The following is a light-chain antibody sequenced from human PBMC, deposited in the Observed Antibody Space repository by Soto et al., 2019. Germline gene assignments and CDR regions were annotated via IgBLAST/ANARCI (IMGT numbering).Light chain of an antibody. CDR3: QQSYSTPRT. J-gene: IGKJ1*01. CDR1: QSISSY. CDR2: AAS. Sequence: DIQMTQSPSSLSAYVGDRVTITCRASQSISSYLNWYQQKLGKAPKLLIYAASSLQSGVPSRFSGSGSGTDFTLTISSLQPEDFATYYCQQSYSTPRTFGQGTKVDIK. V-gene: IGKV1-39*01.